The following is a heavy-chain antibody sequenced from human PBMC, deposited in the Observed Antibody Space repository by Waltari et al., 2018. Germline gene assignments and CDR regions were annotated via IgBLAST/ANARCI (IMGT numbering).Heavy chain of an antibody. J-gene: IGHJ5*02. CDR1: GFTFSSYG. D-gene: IGHD2-15*01. CDR3: ARDLYCSGGSCYSGWFDP. CDR2: IWYDGSNK. V-gene: IGHV3-33*01. Sequence: QVQLVESGGGVVQPGRSLRLSCAASGFTFSSYGMHWVRQAPGKGLGWVAGIWYDGSNKYYADSVKGRFTISRDNSKNTLYLQMNSLRAEDTAVYYCARDLYCSGGSCYSGWFDPWGQGTLVTVSS.